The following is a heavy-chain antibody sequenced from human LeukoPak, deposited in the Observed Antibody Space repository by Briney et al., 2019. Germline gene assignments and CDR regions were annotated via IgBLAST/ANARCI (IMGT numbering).Heavy chain of an antibody. V-gene: IGHV5-51*01. J-gene: IGHJ4*02. CDR1: AYSFTSYW. D-gene: IGHD1-1*01. Sequence: GESLKISCKASAYSFTSYWIAWVRHMPRKGLEWLGIIYPDDFDTRYSPSFQGEVTISADRSISTAYLQWSSLKASDTAMYYCARGATATRTFDYWGQGTLVTVS. CDR3: ARGATATRTFDY. CDR2: IYPDDFDT.